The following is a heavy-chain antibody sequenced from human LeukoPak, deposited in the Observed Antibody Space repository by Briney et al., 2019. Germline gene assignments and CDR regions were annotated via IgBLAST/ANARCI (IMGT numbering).Heavy chain of an antibody. Sequence: VASVKVSCKASGYTFTSYGISWVRQAPGQGLEWMGWISAYNGNTNYAQKLQGRVTMTTDTSTSTAYMELRSLRSDDTAVYYCARDIEVESGIAVAGKLFDYWGQGTLVTVSS. CDR1: GYTFTSYG. CDR3: ARDIEVESGIAVAGKLFDY. D-gene: IGHD6-19*01. V-gene: IGHV1-18*01. CDR2: ISAYNGNT. J-gene: IGHJ4*02.